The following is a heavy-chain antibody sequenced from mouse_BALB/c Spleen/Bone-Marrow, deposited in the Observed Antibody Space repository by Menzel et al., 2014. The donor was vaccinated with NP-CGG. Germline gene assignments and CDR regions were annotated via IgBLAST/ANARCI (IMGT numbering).Heavy chain of an antibody. J-gene: IGHJ2*01. D-gene: IGHD2-2*01. CDR3: ARSGGYDGFSY. Sequence: QVQLQQSGAELAKPGASVKMSCKASGYTFTSYWVHWVKQRPGQGLEWIGYINPSTGYTEYNQKFKDKATLTADKSSSTAYMQLSSLTSEDSAAYYCARSGGYDGFSYWGQGTTLTVSS. V-gene: IGHV1-7*01. CDR1: GYTFTSYW. CDR2: INPSTGYT.